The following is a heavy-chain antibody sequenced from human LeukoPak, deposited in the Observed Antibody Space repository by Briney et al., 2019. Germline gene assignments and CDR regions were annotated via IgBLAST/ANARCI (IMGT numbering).Heavy chain of an antibody. Sequence: SQTLSLTCTVSGGSISSGGYYWSWIRQPPGKGLEWIGYIYHSGSTYYDPSLKTRLTISLDTSKNQFSLKLSSVTAADTAVYYCARHYVFVSGGSSFDFWGQGTLVTVSS. CDR1: GGSISSGGYY. D-gene: IGHD3-3*01. CDR2: IYHSGST. CDR3: ARHYVFVSGGSSFDF. J-gene: IGHJ4*02. V-gene: IGHV4-30-2*01.